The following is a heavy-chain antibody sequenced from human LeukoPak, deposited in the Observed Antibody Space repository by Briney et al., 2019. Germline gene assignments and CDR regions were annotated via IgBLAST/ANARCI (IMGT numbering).Heavy chain of an antibody. V-gene: IGHV3-53*01. D-gene: IGHD6-19*01. CDR3: ARVNTGYSSGWYDY. J-gene: IGHJ4*02. CDR1: GFTVSSNY. CDR2: IYSGGST. Sequence: AGGSLRLSCAASGFTVSSNYMSRVRQAPGKGLEWVSVIYSGGSTYYADSVKGRFTISRDNSKNTLYLKKNSLRAEDTAVYYCARVNTGYSSGWYDYWGQGTLVTVSS.